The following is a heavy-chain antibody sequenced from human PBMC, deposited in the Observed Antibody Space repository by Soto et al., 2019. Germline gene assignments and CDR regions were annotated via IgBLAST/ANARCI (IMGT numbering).Heavy chain of an antibody. Sequence: GGSLRLSCAASGFTFSSYAMHWVRQAPGKGLEWVAVISYDGSNKYYADSVKGRFTTSRDNSKNTLYLQMNSLRAEDTAVYYCARELNDYGNYVGIDYWGQGTLVTVSS. CDR3: ARELNDYGNYVGIDY. V-gene: IGHV3-30-3*01. CDR2: ISYDGSNK. D-gene: IGHD4-17*01. J-gene: IGHJ4*02. CDR1: GFTFSSYA.